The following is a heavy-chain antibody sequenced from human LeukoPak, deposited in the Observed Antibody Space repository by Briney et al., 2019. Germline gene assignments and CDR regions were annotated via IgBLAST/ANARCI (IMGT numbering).Heavy chain of an antibody. CDR2: IYYSGST. J-gene: IGHJ3*01. CDR3: ARPSLDYGGIDAFDF. CDR1: GGSISSYY. V-gene: IGHV4-59*08. Sequence: RPETPSLTCTVSGGSISSYYWSWIRQPPGKGLEWIGFIYYSGSTNYNPSLKSRVTISVDTSKNQFSLKLSSVTAADTAVYYCARPSLDYGGIDAFDFWGQGTRVTVSS. D-gene: IGHD4-23*01.